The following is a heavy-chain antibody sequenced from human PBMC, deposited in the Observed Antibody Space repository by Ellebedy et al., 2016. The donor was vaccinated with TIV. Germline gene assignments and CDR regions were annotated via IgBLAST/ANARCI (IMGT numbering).Heavy chain of an antibody. CDR1: GFTFSTFA. Sequence: GESLKISCAASGFTFSTFAMHWVRQAPGKGLEWVAVISYDGSNKYYADSVKGRFTISRDNSKNTLYLQMNSLRAEDTAIYYCARALTTMKAFDVWGRGTLVTVSS. D-gene: IGHD4-11*01. CDR3: ARALTTMKAFDV. J-gene: IGHJ2*01. V-gene: IGHV3-30-3*01. CDR2: ISYDGSNK.